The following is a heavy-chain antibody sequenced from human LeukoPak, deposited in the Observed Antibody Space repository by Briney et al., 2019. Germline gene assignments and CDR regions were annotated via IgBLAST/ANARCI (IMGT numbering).Heavy chain of an antibody. Sequence: ASVKVSCKASGYTFTSYGISWVRQAPGQGLEWMGWISAYNGNTNYAQKLQGRVTMTTGTSTSTAYMELRSLRSDDTAVYYCARVLHKRNYDSSDYYGYWGQGTLVTVSS. J-gene: IGHJ4*02. CDR1: GYTFTSYG. CDR2: ISAYNGNT. CDR3: ARVLHKRNYDSSDYYGY. D-gene: IGHD3-22*01. V-gene: IGHV1-18*01.